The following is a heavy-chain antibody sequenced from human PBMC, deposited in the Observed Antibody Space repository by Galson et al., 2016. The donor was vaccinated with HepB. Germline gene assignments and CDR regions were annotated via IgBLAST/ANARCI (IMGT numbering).Heavy chain of an antibody. V-gene: IGHV7-4-1*02. D-gene: IGHD6-19*01. Sequence: SVKVSCKASGFTFTDYTIHWVRQAPGQGLEWMGWINIHTGNPTYVQGFTGRSVFSLDTSISTTYLQINSLKPDDTAVYYCARDQGSGSSDDAFDIWGQGTMVTVSS. CDR2: INIHTGNP. CDR1: GFTFTDYT. CDR3: ARDQGSGSSDDAFDI. J-gene: IGHJ3*02.